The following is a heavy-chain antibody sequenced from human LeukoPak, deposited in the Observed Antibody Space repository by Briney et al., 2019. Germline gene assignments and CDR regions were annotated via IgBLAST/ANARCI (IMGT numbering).Heavy chain of an antibody. CDR2: ISGSGGST. J-gene: IGHJ6*02. D-gene: IGHD2-2*01. Sequence: PGGSLRLSCAVSGFTFSNYAINWVRQAPGKGLEWVSVISGSGGSTYYADSVKGRFTISRDNSKNTLYLQMNSLRAEDTAVYYCAKDNGCSSTSCYRSYYYGTDVWGQGTTVTVSS. CDR3: AKDNGCSSTSCYRSYYYGTDV. V-gene: IGHV3-23*01. CDR1: GFTFSNYA.